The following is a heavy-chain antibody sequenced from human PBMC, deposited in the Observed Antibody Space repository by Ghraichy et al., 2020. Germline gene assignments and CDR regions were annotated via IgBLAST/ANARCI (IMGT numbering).Heavy chain of an antibody. D-gene: IGHD6-19*01. CDR3: ARQAVAVAGTREYYYGMDV. CDR2: IYYSGST. CDR1: GGSISSSSYY. Sequence: SETLSLTCTVSGGSISSSSYYWGWIRQPPGKGLEWIGSIYYSGSTYYNPSLKSRVTISVDTSKNQFSLKLSSVTAADTAVYYCARQAVAVAGTREYYYGMDVWGQGTTVTVSS. V-gene: IGHV4-39*01. J-gene: IGHJ6*02.